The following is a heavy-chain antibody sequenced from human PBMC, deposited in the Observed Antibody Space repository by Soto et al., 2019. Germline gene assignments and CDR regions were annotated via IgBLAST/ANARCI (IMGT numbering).Heavy chain of an antibody. CDR1: GDSISGSAYY. J-gene: IGHJ4*02. V-gene: IGHV4-39*01. D-gene: IGHD6-13*01. CDR3: ARLQTAVPHY. CDR2: IFHDGYI. Sequence: QVQLQESGPGLVMPSETLSLTCSVSGDSISGSAYYWGWIRQPPGKRLEWIGSIFHDGYIVYTPSLKSRVTLSVDTSKNQFSLKLTSVAAADTAIYFCARLQTAVPHYWGQGILVTVSS.